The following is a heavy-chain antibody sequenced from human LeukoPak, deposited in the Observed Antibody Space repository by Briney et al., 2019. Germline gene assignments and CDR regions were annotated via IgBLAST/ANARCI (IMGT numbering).Heavy chain of an antibody. CDR2: ISSGYTI. J-gene: IGHJ4*02. CDR3: ARVSPFYYGSGSYYLNY. Sequence: GGSLRLSCAASGFTFSDYYMSWFRQAPGKGLEWVSYISSGYTIFYADSVKGRFTISRDNDKNSLYLQMNSLRAEDTAVYYCARVSPFYYGSGSYYLNYWGQGALVTVSS. CDR1: GFTFSDYY. D-gene: IGHD3-10*01. V-gene: IGHV3-11*01.